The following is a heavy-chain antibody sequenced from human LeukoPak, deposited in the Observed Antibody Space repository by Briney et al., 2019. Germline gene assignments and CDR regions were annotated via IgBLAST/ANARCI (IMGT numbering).Heavy chain of an antibody. CDR3: AKDGIAYCGGDCGYDAFHI. CDR2: ISASRGRT. V-gene: IGHV3-23*01. CDR1: GFTFISYA. Sequence: ESGGGLVQPGGSLRLSCAASGFTFISYAMSWVRQAPGKGLEWVSAISASRGRTYYADSVKGRFTISRDNSQSTLYLQMNSLRAEDTAVYYCAKDGIAYCGGDCGYDAFHIWGQGTMVTVSS. J-gene: IGHJ3*02. D-gene: IGHD2-21*02.